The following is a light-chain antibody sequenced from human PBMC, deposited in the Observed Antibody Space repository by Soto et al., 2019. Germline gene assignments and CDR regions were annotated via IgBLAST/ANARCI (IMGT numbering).Light chain of an antibody. CDR2: GAS. CDR1: QSVSSSY. CDR3: QHVYSYFPS. J-gene: IGKJ2*03. V-gene: IGKV3-20*01. Sequence: EIVLTQSPGTLSLSPGERATLSCRASQSVSSSYLAWYQQKPGQAPRLLIYGASSRATGIPGRFSGSGSGTDFTLTISSLQPEDFATYYCQHVYSYFPSFGGGTRVEIK.